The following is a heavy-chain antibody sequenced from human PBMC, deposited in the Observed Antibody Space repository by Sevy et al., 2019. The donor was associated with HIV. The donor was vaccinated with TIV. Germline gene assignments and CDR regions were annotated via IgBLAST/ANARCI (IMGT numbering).Heavy chain of an antibody. Sequence: GGSLRLSCAGSGVTTEDYGMNWVRQVPGKGLEWVSGIYWNGGSTAYADSVKGRFTISRDNAKRSLYLQMNSLRVDDTALYYCVRAFSATYSAYFDYWGQEPWSPSPQ. CDR2: IYWNGGST. CDR1: GVTTEDYG. J-gene: IGHJ4*01. CDR3: VRAFSATYSAYFDY. V-gene: IGHV3-20*04. D-gene: IGHD1-26*01.